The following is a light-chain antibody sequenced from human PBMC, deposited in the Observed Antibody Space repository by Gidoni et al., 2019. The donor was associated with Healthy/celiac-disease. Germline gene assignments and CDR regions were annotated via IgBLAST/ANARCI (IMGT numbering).Light chain of an antibody. CDR3: MQALQTPFT. V-gene: IGKV2-28*01. Sequence: DIVIPQSPLSLPVTPGEPASISCRSSQSLLHSNGYNYLDWYLQKPGQSPQLLIYLGSNRASGVPDRFSGSGSGTDFTLKISRVEAEDVGVYYCMQALQTPFTFGPGTKVDIK. CDR1: QSLLHSNGYNY. CDR2: LGS. J-gene: IGKJ3*01.